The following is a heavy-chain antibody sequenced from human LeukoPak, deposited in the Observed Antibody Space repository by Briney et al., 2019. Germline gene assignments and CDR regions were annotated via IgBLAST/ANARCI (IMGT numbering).Heavy chain of an antibody. Sequence: PSETLSLTCTVSGYSISSGYYWGWIRQPPGKGLEWIGSIYHSGSTYYNPSLKSRVTISVDTSKNQFSLKLSSVTAADTAVYYCARPGEDTGYSSSWDPFDYWGQGTLVTVSS. CDR3: ARPGEDTGYSSSWDPFDY. V-gene: IGHV4-38-2*02. J-gene: IGHJ4*02. CDR2: IYHSGST. D-gene: IGHD6-13*01. CDR1: GYSISSGYY.